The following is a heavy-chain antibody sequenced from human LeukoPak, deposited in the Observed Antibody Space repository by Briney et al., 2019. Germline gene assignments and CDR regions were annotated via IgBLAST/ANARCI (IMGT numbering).Heavy chain of an antibody. D-gene: IGHD2-2*01. CDR1: GGPISTSNYY. CDR3: ARGRRVYSTLYNWLDP. J-gene: IGHJ5*02. V-gene: IGHV4-39*07. CDR2: INHSGST. Sequence: SETLSLTCTVSGGPISTSNYYWGWIRQPPGKGLEWIGEINHSGSTNYNPSLKSRVTISVDTSKNQFSLKLSSVTAADTAVYYCARGRRVYSTLYNWLDPWGQGTLVTVSS.